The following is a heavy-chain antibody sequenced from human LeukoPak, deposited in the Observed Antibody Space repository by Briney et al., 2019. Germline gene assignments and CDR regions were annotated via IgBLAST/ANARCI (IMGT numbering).Heavy chain of an antibody. V-gene: IGHV1-18*01. CDR1: GYTFTSYG. CDR2: ISAYNGNT. D-gene: IGHD2-8*01. Sequence: GASVKVSCKASGYTFTSYGISWVRQAPGQGLEWMGWISAYNGNTNYAQKLQGRVTMTTDTSTSTAYMELRSLRSDDTVVYYCARDRDIVLMVYATDFDYWGQGTLVTVSS. J-gene: IGHJ4*02. CDR3: ARDRDIVLMVYATDFDY.